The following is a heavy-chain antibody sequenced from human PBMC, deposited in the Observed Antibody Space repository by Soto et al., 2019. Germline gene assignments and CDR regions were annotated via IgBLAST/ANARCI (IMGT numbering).Heavy chain of an antibody. J-gene: IGHJ4*02. CDR1: GFTFSSYG. CDR3: ARVIDDYGDFHPCDY. D-gene: IGHD4-17*01. V-gene: IGHV3-33*01. Sequence: GGSLRLSCAASGFTFSSYGMHWVRQAPGKGLEWVAVIWYDGSNKYYADSVKGRFTISRDNSKNTLYLQMNSLRAEDTAVYYCARVIDDYGDFHPCDYWGQGTLVTVSS. CDR2: IWYDGSNK.